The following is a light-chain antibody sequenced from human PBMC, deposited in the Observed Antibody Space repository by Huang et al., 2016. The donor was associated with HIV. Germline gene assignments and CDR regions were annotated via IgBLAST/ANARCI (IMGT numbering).Light chain of an antibody. CDR2: DAH. CDR1: QSVRNNY. CDR3: QQYSTSSYT. J-gene: IGKJ2*01. Sequence: IVLTQSPATLSLSPGERATLTCGASQSVRNNYLAWYQQTPGLAPRLLIYDAHVRPTGNPDRFSGSGSGTDFTLTISSLEPEDFAMYYCQQYSTSSYTFGQGTKVDI. V-gene: IGKV3D-20*01.